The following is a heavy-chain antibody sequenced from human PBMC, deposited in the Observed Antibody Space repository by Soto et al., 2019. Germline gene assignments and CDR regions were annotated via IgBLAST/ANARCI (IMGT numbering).Heavy chain of an antibody. Sequence: SETLSLTCAVYGGSFSGYYWSWIRQPPGKGLEWIGEINHSGSTNYNPSLKSRLAVSVDTSKSQVSLRLSSVTAADTAVYYCARGISPEHAWSGYFQGHYFDNWGLGTLVTVSS. V-gene: IGHV4-34*01. CDR3: ARGISPEHAWSGYFQGHYFDN. D-gene: IGHD3-3*01. CDR1: GGSFSGYY. J-gene: IGHJ4*02. CDR2: INHSGST.